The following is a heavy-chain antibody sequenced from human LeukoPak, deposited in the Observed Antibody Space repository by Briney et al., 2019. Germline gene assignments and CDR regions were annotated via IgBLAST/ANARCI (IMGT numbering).Heavy chain of an antibody. Sequence: PSETLSLTCTVSGGSISSYCWSWIRQPPGKGLEWIGYIYYSGSTNYNPSLKSRVTISVDTSKNQFSLKLSSVTAADTAVYYCARGLGPLWGGYPYLFDYWGQGTLVTVSS. J-gene: IGHJ4*02. CDR2: IYYSGST. V-gene: IGHV4-59*01. CDR3: ARGLGPLWGGYPYLFDY. CDR1: GGSISSYC. D-gene: IGHD3-3*01.